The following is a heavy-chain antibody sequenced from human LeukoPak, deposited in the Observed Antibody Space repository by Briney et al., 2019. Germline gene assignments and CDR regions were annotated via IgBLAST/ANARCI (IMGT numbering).Heavy chain of an antibody. V-gene: IGHV3-21*04. Sequence: PGGSLRLSCAASGFTFSNYNMNWVRQAPGKGLEWVSSISSSSTYIYYEDSVKGRFTISRDNAKNTLYLQMNSLRAEDTAVYYCARQLGYCSSGNCYFDYWGQGTLVTVSS. CDR2: ISSSSTYI. D-gene: IGHD2-15*01. CDR3: ARQLGYCSSGNCYFDY. J-gene: IGHJ4*02. CDR1: GFTFSNYN.